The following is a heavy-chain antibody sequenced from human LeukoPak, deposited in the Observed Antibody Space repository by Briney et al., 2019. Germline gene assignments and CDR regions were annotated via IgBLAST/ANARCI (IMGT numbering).Heavy chain of an antibody. Sequence: GRSLRLSCAASGFTFSSYGMHWVRQAPGKGLEWVAVIWYDGSNKYYADSVKGRFTISRDNSKNTLYLQMNSLRAEDTAVYYCARVGDFWSGYRLYGMDVWGQGTTVTVSS. J-gene: IGHJ6*02. CDR3: ARVGDFWSGYRLYGMDV. CDR1: GFTFSSYG. V-gene: IGHV3-33*01. CDR2: IWYDGSNK. D-gene: IGHD3-3*01.